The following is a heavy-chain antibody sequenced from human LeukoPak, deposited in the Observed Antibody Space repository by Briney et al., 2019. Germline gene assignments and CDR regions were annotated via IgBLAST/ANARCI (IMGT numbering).Heavy chain of an antibody. CDR3: ARYIWSGYYSPLDY. J-gene: IGHJ4*02. CDR2: IIPIFGTA. D-gene: IGHD3-3*01. V-gene: IGHV1-69*13. Sequence: ASVKVSCKASGGTFSSYAISWVRQAPGQGLEWMGGIIPIFGTANYAQKFQGRVTITADESTSTAYMELSSLRSEDTAVYYCARYIWSGYYSPLDYWGQGTLVTVSS. CDR1: GGTFSSYA.